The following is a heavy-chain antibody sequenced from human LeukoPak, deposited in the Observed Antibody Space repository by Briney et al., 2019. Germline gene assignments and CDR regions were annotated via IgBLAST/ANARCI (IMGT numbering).Heavy chain of an antibody. J-gene: IGHJ4*02. CDR3: GRIFNIWGTFRNT. CDR1: GFTFSSYA. Sequence: GGSLRLSCAASGFTFSSYAMHWVRQAPGKGLEWVANINDDGSEKNYLESLKGRFTISRDNANNSVSLQMTALRAEDTAVYYCGRIFNIWGTFRNTWGQGTQVTVSS. D-gene: IGHD3-16*02. CDR2: INDDGSEK. V-gene: IGHV3-7*01.